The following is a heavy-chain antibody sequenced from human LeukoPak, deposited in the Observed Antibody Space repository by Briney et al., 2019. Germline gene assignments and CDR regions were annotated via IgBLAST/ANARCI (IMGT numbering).Heavy chain of an antibody. CDR2: ISSSSSTI. Sequence: GGSLRLSCAASGFTFSSYSMNWVRQAPGKGLEWVSYISSSSSTIYYADSVKGRFTISRDNAKNSLYLQMNSLRAADTAVYYCARDVNQGRYYNGGDYFDYWGQGTLVTVSS. CDR3: ARDVNQGRYYNGGDYFDY. J-gene: IGHJ4*02. CDR1: GFTFSSYS. V-gene: IGHV3-48*04. D-gene: IGHD2-8*02.